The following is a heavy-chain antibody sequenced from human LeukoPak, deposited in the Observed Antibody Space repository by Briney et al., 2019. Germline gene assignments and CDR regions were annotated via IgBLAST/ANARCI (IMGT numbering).Heavy chain of an antibody. Sequence: GGSLRLSCEGSGFTFNNYGMSWVRQAPGKGLEWVAGILSGSGDSTYYADSVKGRFTISRDNSKNTLYLQMNTLRAEDTAVYYCAKASSWSTATSIDYWGQGTLVTVSS. CDR3: AKASSWSTATSIDY. CDR1: GFTFNNYG. CDR2: ILSGSGDST. J-gene: IGHJ4*02. V-gene: IGHV3-23*01. D-gene: IGHD4-17*01.